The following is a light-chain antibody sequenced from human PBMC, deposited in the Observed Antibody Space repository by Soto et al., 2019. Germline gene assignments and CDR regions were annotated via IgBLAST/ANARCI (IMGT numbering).Light chain of an antibody. CDR3: QQSVKVPRT. CDR2: AAS. Sequence: DIQMTQSPSSLSASVGDRVTITCRASQSISSYLNWYQQKPGKAPKLLIYAASSLQSGVPSRFSGSGSGTDFTLTIDSLQPEDFAIYYCQQSVKVPRTFGHGTRVEIK. CDR1: QSISSY. J-gene: IGKJ1*01. V-gene: IGKV1-39*01.